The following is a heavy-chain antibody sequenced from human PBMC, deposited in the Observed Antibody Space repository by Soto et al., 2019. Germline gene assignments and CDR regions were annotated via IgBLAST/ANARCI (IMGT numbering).Heavy chain of an antibody. CDR3: AKDRGSDWDKIFFDY. CDR2: IGGSGGPT. D-gene: IGHD3-3*01. Sequence: GSLRLSCAASGFTFSSYAMTWVRQAPGKGLEWVSSIGGSGGPTYYADSVKGRFTISRDNSKNTLYLQMTSLRAEDTAVYYCAKDRGSDWDKIFFDYWGQGTLVTSPQ. J-gene: IGHJ4*02. CDR1: GFTFSSYA. V-gene: IGHV3-23*01.